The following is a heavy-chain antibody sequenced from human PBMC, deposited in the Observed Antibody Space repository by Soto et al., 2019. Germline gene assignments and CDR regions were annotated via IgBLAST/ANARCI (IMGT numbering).Heavy chain of an antibody. CDR2: IWYDGSNK. CDR1: GFTFSSYG. CDR3: ARYGVMARIPPRPLDY. Sequence: AGGSLRLSCAASGFTFSSYGMHWVRQAPGKGLEWVAVIWYDGSNKYYADSVKGRFTISRDNSKNTLYLQMNSLRAEDTAVYYCARYGVMARIPPRPLDYWGQGTLVTVSS. V-gene: IGHV3-33*01. D-gene: IGHD2-21*01. J-gene: IGHJ4*02.